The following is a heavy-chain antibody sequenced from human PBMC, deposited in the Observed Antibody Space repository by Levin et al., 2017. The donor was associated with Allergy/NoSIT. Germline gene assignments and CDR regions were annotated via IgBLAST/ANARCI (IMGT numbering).Heavy chain of an antibody. CDR1: GDSFSTYS. CDR2: IIPYLNIA. V-gene: IGHV1-69*02. Sequence: SVKVSCKASGDSFSTYSIAWVRQAPGQGLEWMGRIIPYLNIANYAEKLQGRVTIIADRSTTTAYIALSSLRSEDTAVFYCARGPKHCTSHTCYGAFDIWSQGTMVTGSS. D-gene: IGHD2-2*01. J-gene: IGHJ3*02. CDR3: ARGPKHCTSHTCYGAFDI.